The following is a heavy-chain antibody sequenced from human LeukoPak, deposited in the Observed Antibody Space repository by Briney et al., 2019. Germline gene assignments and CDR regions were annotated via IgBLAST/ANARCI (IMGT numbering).Heavy chain of an antibody. CDR1: GFIFSSYG. D-gene: IGHD3-3*01. CDR2: ISYDGSNK. Sequence: GGSLRLSCTASGFIFSSYGIHWVRQAPGKGLEWVAVISYDGSNKYYADSVKGRFTISRDNSKNTLYVQMNSLRAEDTAVYYCARDPAKFWSGHDYWGQGTLVTVSS. J-gene: IGHJ4*02. V-gene: IGHV3-30*03. CDR3: ARDPAKFWSGHDY.